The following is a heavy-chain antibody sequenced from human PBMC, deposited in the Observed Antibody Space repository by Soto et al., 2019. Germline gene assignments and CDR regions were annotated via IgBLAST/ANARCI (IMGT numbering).Heavy chain of an antibody. J-gene: IGHJ5*02. CDR3: ARHYYDSSGYYLGNWFDP. V-gene: IGHV4-39*01. D-gene: IGHD3-22*01. Sequence: PSETLSLTCTVSGGAIISSSYYLFCIRQPPWNGLEWIGSIYYSGSTYYNPSLKSRVTISVDTSKNQFSLKLSSVTAADTAVYYCARHYYDSSGYYLGNWFDPWGQGTLVTVSS. CDR2: IYYSGST. CDR1: GGAIISSSYY.